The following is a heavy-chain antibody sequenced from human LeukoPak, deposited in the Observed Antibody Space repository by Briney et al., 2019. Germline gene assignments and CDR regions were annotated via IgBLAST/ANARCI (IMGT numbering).Heavy chain of an antibody. V-gene: IGHV3-23*01. CDR3: AKVGGWYALPLSYFDL. J-gene: IGHJ2*01. D-gene: IGHD6-19*01. CDR1: GFTFSIYA. CDR2: ISGSGGTA. Sequence: TGGSLRLSCAASGFTFSIYAMSWVRQAPGKGLEWVSAISGSGGTAYYADSVKGRFTISRDNSKNTLYLQMNSLRAEDTAVYYCAKVGGWYALPLSYFDLWGRGTLVTVSS.